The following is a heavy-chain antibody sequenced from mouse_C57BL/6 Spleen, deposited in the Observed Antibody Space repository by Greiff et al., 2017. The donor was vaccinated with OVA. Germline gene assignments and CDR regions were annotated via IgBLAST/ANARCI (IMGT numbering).Heavy chain of an antibody. CDR1: GYTFTSYW. CDR3: ARSTTFLYWYFDV. D-gene: IGHD1-1*01. Sequence: QVQLQQPGAELVKPGASVKLSCKASGYTFTSYWMHWVKQRPGQGLEWIGMIHPNSGSTNYNEKFKSKATLTVDKSSSTAYMQLSSLTSEDSAVYYCARSTTFLYWYFDVWGTGTTVTVSS. CDR2: IHPNSGST. J-gene: IGHJ1*03. V-gene: IGHV1-64*01.